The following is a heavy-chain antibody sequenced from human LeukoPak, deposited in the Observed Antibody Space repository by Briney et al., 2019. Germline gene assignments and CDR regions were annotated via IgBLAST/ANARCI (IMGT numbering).Heavy chain of an antibody. Sequence: GGSLRLSCAASGFTFSSYWMHWVRQAPGKGLVWVSRINSDGSSTSYADSVKGRFTISRDNAKNTLYLQMNSLRDEDTAVYYCARVEIYYGAGTYSDYWGQGTLVTVSS. CDR3: ARVEIYYGAGTYSDY. CDR1: GFTFSSYW. D-gene: IGHD3-10*01. J-gene: IGHJ4*02. CDR2: INSDGSST. V-gene: IGHV3-74*01.